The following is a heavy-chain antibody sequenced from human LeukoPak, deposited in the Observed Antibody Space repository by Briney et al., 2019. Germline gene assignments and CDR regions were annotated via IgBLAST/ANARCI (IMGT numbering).Heavy chain of an antibody. V-gene: IGHV3-30*02. CDR3: ARDGGTYNWNYVSPYYYYYYYMDV. D-gene: IGHD1-7*01. Sequence: GGSLRLSCAASGFTFSSYGMHWVRQAPGKGLEWVAFIRYDGSNKYYADSVKGRFTISRDNSKNTLYLQMNSLRAEDTAVYYCARDGGTYNWNYVSPYYYYYYYMDVWGKGTTVTVSS. CDR1: GFTFSSYG. CDR2: IRYDGSNK. J-gene: IGHJ6*03.